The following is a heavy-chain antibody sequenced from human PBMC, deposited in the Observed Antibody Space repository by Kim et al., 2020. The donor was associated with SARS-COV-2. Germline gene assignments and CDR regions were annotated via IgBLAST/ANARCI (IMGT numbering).Heavy chain of an antibody. Sequence: SETLSLTCTVSGGSITSGGYYWSWIRQHPGKGLEWIGHIYYRGSIFYNPSLRSRVSISVDTSKNQFSLNLSSVTAADTALYVCARAPHHPALYGATWYQVGAFDVGGQGTMATVSS. CDR3: ARAPHHPALYGATWYQVGAFDV. V-gene: IGHV4-31*03. CDR1: GGSITSGGYY. D-gene: IGHD6-13*01. CDR2: IYYRGSI. J-gene: IGHJ3*01.